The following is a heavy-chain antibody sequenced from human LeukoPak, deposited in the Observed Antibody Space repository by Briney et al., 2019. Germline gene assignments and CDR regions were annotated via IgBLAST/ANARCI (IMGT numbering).Heavy chain of an antibody. V-gene: IGHV3-23*01. J-gene: IGHJ4*02. Sequence: GGSLRLSCAASGFTFSSYAMSWVRQAPGKGLEWVSAISGSGGSTNYADSVKGRFTISRDNSKNTLYLQMDSLRAEDTAVYYCAKVIENMIAAAGPTFDYWGQGTLVTVSS. CDR3: AKVIENMIAAAGPTFDY. D-gene: IGHD6-13*01. CDR1: GFTFSSYA. CDR2: ISGSGGST.